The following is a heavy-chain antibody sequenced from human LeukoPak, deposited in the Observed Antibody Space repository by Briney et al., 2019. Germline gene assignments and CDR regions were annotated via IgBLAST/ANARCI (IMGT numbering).Heavy chain of an antibody. CDR2: INPSGGST. V-gene: IGHV1-46*01. J-gene: IGHJ6*03. Sequence: ASVKVSCKASGYTFTSYYMHWVRQAPGQGLEWMGIINPSGGSTSYAQKFQGRVTMTRDMSTSTVYMGLSGLRSEDTAVYYCARGGETYYDFWSAPMDVWGKGTTVTVSS. CDR3: ARGGETYYDFWSAPMDV. D-gene: IGHD3-3*01. CDR1: GYTFTSYY.